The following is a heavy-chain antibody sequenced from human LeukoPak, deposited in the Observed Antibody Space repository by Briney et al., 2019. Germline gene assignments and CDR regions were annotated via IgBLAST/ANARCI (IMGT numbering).Heavy chain of an antibody. J-gene: IGHJ4*02. CDR1: GFTFSNAW. V-gene: IGHV3-15*01. D-gene: IGHD3-3*01. CDR2: IKSKTDGGTT. CDR3: TTASRVLRFFEWPEGDGDY. Sequence: PGGSLRLSCAASGFTFSNAWMSWVRQAPGKGLEWVGRIKSKTDGGTTDYAAPVKGRFTISRDDSKNTLYLQMNSLKTEDTAVYYCTTASRVLRFFEWPEGDGDYWGQGTLVTVSS.